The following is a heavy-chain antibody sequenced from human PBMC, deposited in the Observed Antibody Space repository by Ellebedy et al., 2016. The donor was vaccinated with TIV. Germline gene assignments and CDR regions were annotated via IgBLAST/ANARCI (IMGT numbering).Heavy chain of an antibody. CDR1: GFTFSSYA. Sequence: GESLKISCAASGFTFSSYAMHWVRQAPGKGLEWVAVKSYDGSNKYYADSVKGRFTISTDNSKNTLFLQMNSLRPEDTAVYYCARTSTGGEYYDSAGYSYFDYWGQGTLVTVSS. V-gene: IGHV3-30*01. CDR3: ARTSTGGEYYDSAGYSYFDY. J-gene: IGHJ4*02. D-gene: IGHD3-22*01. CDR2: KSYDGSNK.